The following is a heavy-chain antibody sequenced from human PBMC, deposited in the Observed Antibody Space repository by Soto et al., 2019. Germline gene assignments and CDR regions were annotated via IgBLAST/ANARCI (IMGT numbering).Heavy chain of an antibody. J-gene: IGHJ5*02. D-gene: IGHD3-10*01. Sequence: SETLSLTCTVSGGSISSGDYYWSWIRQPPGKGLEWIGYIYYSGSTYYNPSLKSRVTISVDTSKNQFSLKLSSVTAADTAVYYCARERRLTMVRGVIPRGWFDPWGQGTLVTVSS. CDR2: IYYSGST. CDR3: ARERRLTMVRGVIPRGWFDP. CDR1: GGSISSGDYY. V-gene: IGHV4-30-4*01.